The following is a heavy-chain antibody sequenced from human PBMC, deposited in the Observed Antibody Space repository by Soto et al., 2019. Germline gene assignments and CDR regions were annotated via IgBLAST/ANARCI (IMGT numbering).Heavy chain of an antibody. J-gene: IGHJ4*02. D-gene: IGHD2-8*01. V-gene: IGHV4-39*01. CDR3: VSQRTSVLSQAYFDY. Sequence: PSETLSLTCTVSGGSVSNSNYYWGWIRQSPGKGLEWIGSVYYRGRSYSESSVKSRITISVDTSKNQFSLNLNSVTASDTAVYFCVSQRTSVLSQAYFDYWGPGARVTVSS. CDR1: GGSVSNSNYY. CDR2: VYYRGRS.